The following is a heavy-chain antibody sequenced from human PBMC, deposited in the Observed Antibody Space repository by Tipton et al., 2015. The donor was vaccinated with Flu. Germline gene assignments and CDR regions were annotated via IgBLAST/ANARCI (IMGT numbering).Heavy chain of an antibody. Sequence: SGFTFSTYGMHWVRQAPGKGLEWVAFIRYDGSNKYYADSVKGRFTISRDNSKNTLYLQMNSLRAEDTAVYYCAKDRIGGSGRFHYYSGMDVWGQGATVTVAS. CDR3: AKDRIGGSGRFHYYSGMDV. V-gene: IGHV3-30*02. CDR2: IRYDGSNK. CDR1: GFTFSTYG. J-gene: IGHJ6*02. D-gene: IGHD3-10*01.